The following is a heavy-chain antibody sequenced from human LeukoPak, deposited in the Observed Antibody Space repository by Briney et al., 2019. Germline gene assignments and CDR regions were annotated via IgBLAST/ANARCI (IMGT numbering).Heavy chain of an antibody. Sequence: GGSLRLSCAASGFTVSSNYMSWVRQAPGKGLEWVSVIYSGGTTYFADSVNDRFTISRDNSKNTLYLQMNSLRAEDTAVYYCARTPYVDYSWWYFDLWGRGTLVTVSS. CDR1: GFTVSSNY. D-gene: IGHD4-17*01. CDR2: IYSGGTT. V-gene: IGHV3-66*01. J-gene: IGHJ2*01. CDR3: ARTPYVDYSWWYFDL.